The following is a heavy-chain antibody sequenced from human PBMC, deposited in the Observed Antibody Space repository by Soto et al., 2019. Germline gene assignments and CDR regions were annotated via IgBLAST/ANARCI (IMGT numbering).Heavy chain of an antibody. Sequence: SQPLSLNCPVASEYSTRYYPNLIRQPPGKGLEWIGYIDDSDSTNYNPSLKSRVTMSVDTSKKQFSLKLSSVTAADTAVYYCARHYVFVSWCQRTRVTDSS. CDR3: ARHYVFVS. CDR2: IDDSDST. D-gene: IGHD3-16*01. CDR1: SEYSTRYY. V-gene: IGHV4-59*01. J-gene: IGHJ4*02.